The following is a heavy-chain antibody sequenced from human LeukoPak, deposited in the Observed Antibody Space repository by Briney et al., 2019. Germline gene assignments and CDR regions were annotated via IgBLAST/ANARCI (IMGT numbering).Heavy chain of an antibody. CDR3: ARESGSYYYYYMDV. J-gene: IGHJ6*03. V-gene: IGHV3-48*04. CDR1: RFTFSTYS. D-gene: IGHD1-26*01. Sequence: GGSLRLSCAASRFTFSTYSMNWVRQAPGKGLEWVSYISSSSSSIYYADSVKGRFTISRDNAKNTLYLQMNSLRAEDTAVYHCARESGSYYYYYMDVWGKGTTVTVSS. CDR2: ISSSSSSI.